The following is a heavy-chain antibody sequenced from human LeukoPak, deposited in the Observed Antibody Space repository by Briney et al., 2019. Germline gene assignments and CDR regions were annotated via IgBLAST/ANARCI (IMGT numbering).Heavy chain of an antibody. CDR3: ARDHSGSYLPGDYFDY. CDR2: ISSSSSYI. D-gene: IGHD1-26*01. Sequence: GGSLRLSCAASGFTFSSYSMNWVRQAPGKGLEWVSSISSSSSYIYYADSVKGRFTISRDNAKNSLYLQMNSLRAEDTAVYYCARDHSGSYLPGDYFDYWGQGTLVTVSS. CDR1: GFTFSSYS. V-gene: IGHV3-21*01. J-gene: IGHJ4*02.